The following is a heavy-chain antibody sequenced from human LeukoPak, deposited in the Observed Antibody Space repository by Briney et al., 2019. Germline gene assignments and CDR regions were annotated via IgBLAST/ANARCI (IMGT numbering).Heavy chain of an antibody. D-gene: IGHD1-26*01. Sequence: GGSLRLSCAASGFTFSSYAMSWVRQAPGKGLEWVSAISGSGGSTYYADSVKGRFTISRDNSKNTLYLRMNSLRAEDTAVYYCAKDTGELLLARHYWGQGTLVTVSS. CDR3: AKDTGELLLARHY. V-gene: IGHV3-23*01. J-gene: IGHJ4*02. CDR1: GFTFSSYA. CDR2: ISGSGGST.